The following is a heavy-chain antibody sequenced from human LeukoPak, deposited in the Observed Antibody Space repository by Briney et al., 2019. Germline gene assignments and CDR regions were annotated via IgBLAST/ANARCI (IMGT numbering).Heavy chain of an antibody. CDR2: IIPIFGTA. J-gene: IGHJ4*02. V-gene: IGHV1-69*13. D-gene: IGHD6-13*01. CDR1: GGTFSSYA. CDR3: ARTTRIAAAGYVY. Sequence: SVKVSCKASGGTFSSYAISWVRQAPGQGLEWMGGIIPIFGTANNAQKFQGRVTITADESTSTAYMELSSLRSEDTAVYYCARTTRIAAAGYVYWGQGTLVTVSS.